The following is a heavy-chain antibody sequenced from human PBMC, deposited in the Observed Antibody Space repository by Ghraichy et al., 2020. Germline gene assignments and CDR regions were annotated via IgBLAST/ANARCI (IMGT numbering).Heavy chain of an antibody. D-gene: IGHD2-2*02. CDR1: GDSISSSNCY. Sequence: SETLSLTCTVSGDSISSSNCYWGWIRQPPGKGLEWIGSIYYSGSTYYNPSLKSRVTISVDTSKNQFSLKLSSVTAADTAVYYCARPGSRCSSTSCYTDWGQGTLVTVSS. CDR3: ARPGSRCSSTSCYTD. CDR2: IYYSGST. J-gene: IGHJ4*02. V-gene: IGHV4-39*01.